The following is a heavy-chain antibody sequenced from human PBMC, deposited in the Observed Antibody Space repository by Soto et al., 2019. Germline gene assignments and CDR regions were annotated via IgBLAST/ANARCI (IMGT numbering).Heavy chain of an antibody. CDR2: IYYSGST. Sequence: QVQLQESGPGLVKPSQTLSLTCTVSGGSISSGGYYWSWIRQHPGKGLEWIGYIYYSGSTYYNPSLKSRVTSSVDTSKNQFSLKLSSVTAADTAVYYCARATDCISTSCYGTFDYWGQGTLVTVSS. J-gene: IGHJ4*02. D-gene: IGHD2-2*01. CDR3: ARATDCISTSCYGTFDY. CDR1: GGSISSGGYY. V-gene: IGHV4-31*03.